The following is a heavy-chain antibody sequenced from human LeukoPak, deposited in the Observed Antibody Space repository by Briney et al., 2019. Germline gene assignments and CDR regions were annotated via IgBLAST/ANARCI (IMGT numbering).Heavy chain of an antibody. D-gene: IGHD2-2*02. CDR2: IYYSGST. J-gene: IGHJ5*02. Sequence: SETLSLTRTVSGGSISSSSSYWGWIRQPPGKGLEWIGSIYYSGSTYYNPSLKSRGTISVDTSKNQFSLKLSSVTAADTAVYYCARVDTSCYTSCNWFDPWGQGTLVTVSS. CDR3: ARVDTSCYTSCNWFDP. V-gene: IGHV4-39*01. CDR1: GGSISSSSSY.